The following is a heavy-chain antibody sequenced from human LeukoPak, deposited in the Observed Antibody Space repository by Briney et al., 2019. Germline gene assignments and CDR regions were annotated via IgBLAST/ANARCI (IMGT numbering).Heavy chain of an antibody. V-gene: IGHV4-59*01. J-gene: IGHJ5*02. D-gene: IGHD2-2*01. CDR1: AASISSYY. CDR2: IYYSGST. Sequence: SETLSLTCTVSAASISSYYWSWIRQPPGKGLEWIGYIYYSGSTNYNPSLKSRVTISVDTSKNQFSLKLSSVTAADTAVYYCARDHRPYQLLPKDTNWFDPWGQGTLVTVSS. CDR3: ARDHRPYQLLPKDTNWFDP.